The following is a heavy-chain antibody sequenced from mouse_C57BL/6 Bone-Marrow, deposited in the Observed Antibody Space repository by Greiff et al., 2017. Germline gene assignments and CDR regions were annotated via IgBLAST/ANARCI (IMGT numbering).Heavy chain of an antibody. D-gene: IGHD1-1*01. Sequence: EVKVVESGGGLVKPGGSLKLSCAASGFTFSDYGMHWVRQAPEKGLEWVAYISSGSSTIYSADTVKGRFPISRDHSKNTLFLQMTSLRSEDTAMYYCARRGVYGSGYWYFDVWGTGTTVTVSA. J-gene: IGHJ1*03. CDR1: GFTFSDYG. CDR2: ISSGSSTI. CDR3: ARRGVYGSGYWYFDV. V-gene: IGHV5-17*01.